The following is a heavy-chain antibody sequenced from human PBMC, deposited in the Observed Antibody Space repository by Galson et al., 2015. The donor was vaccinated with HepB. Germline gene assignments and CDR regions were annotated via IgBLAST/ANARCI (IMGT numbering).Heavy chain of an antibody. D-gene: IGHD2-21*01. V-gene: IGHV3-21*01. CDR2: ITNTGTYT. CDR3: ARDNRHCGTVTCSSRYYHMDL. CDR1: GISFKTYS. J-gene: IGHJ6*03. Sequence: SLRLSCAASGISFKTYSMNWVRQAPGKGLEWVSSITNTGTYTYYAESLKGRFTISRDNAKNSVSLQMHSLSAEDTAVYFCARDNRHCGTVTCSSRYYHMDLWGEGTTVTVSS.